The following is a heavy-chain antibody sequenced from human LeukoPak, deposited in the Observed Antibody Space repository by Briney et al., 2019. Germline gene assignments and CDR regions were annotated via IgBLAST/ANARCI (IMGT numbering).Heavy chain of an antibody. V-gene: IGHV3-23*01. Sequence: GGSLRLSCAASGFTFSTCGMSWVRQAPGKGLEWVSVITRGGGSTYKADSVNGRFTISRDNSRNTLYLQMNSLRAEDTAVYYCAKHRSGNYAFDYWGQGTLVTVSS. CDR3: AKHRSGNYAFDY. CDR1: GFTFSTCG. D-gene: IGHD1-26*01. J-gene: IGHJ4*02. CDR2: ITRGGGST.